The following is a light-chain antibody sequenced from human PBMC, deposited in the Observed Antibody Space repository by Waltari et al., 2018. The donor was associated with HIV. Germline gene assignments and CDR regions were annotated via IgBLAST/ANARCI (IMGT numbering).Light chain of an antibody. CDR1: QTINTC. V-gene: IGKV1-5*03. CDR3: QQYSSYWT. CDR2: KAS. Sequence: DIQMAQSPSNLSASVGDRVTITCRASQTINTCLAWYHQKPGGAPQLLVYKASTLENGVPSRFSGSGSGTEFTHTISRLQPDDVGFYYCQQYSSYWTFGQGTKVQVK. J-gene: IGKJ1*01.